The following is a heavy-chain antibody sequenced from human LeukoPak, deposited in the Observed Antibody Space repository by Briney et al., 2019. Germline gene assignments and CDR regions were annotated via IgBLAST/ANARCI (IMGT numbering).Heavy chain of an antibody. J-gene: IGHJ5*02. Sequence: SETLSLTCTVSGGSISSSTYYWAWVRQPPGKGLEWIASIYYSGTTYYNPSLKSRVTISVDTSKNQFSLKLSSVTAADTAVYYCARESDYYGSFDPWGQGTLVTVSS. CDR2: IYYSGTT. CDR1: GGSISSSTYY. V-gene: IGHV4-39*07. D-gene: IGHD3-10*01. CDR3: ARESDYYGSFDP.